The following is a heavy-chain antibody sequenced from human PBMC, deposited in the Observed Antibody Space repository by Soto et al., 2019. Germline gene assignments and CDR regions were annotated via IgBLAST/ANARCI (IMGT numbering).Heavy chain of an antibody. Sequence: VASVKVSCKASGYTFTSYGISWVRQAPGQGLEWMGWISAYNGNTNYAQKLQGRVTMTTDTSTSTAYMELRSLRSDDTAVYYCARGEYSRSSAHAFDIWAQGTMVTVSS. D-gene: IGHD6-6*01. CDR2: ISAYNGNT. J-gene: IGHJ3*02. CDR1: GYTFTSYG. V-gene: IGHV1-18*04. CDR3: ARGEYSRSSAHAFDI.